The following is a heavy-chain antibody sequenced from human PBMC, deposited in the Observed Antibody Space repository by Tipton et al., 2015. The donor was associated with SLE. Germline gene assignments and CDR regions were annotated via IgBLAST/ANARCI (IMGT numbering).Heavy chain of an antibody. V-gene: IGHV1-24*01. J-gene: IGHJ6*02. Sequence: QLVQSGAEVKKPGASVKVSCKVSGYTLTELSMHWVRQAPGKGLEWMGGFDPEDGETIYAQKFQGRVTMTRNTSISTAYMELSSLRSEDTAVYYCARSHTYYDFWSGQGMDVWGQGTTVTVSS. CDR2: FDPEDGET. D-gene: IGHD3-3*01. CDR1: GYTLTELS. CDR3: ARSHTYYDFWSGQGMDV.